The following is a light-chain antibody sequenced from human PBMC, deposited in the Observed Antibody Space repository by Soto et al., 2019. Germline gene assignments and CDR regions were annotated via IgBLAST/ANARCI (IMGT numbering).Light chain of an antibody. Sequence: DIQMTQSPSTLSASMGDRVTITCRASQSINNWLAWYQQKPGKAPNLLIYDASNLESGVPSRFSGSGFGTEFTLTISSLQRDDFATYYCQQYNSYSPPWTFGQGTKVEIK. CDR2: DAS. CDR3: QQYNSYSPPWT. V-gene: IGKV1-5*01. CDR1: QSINNW. J-gene: IGKJ1*01.